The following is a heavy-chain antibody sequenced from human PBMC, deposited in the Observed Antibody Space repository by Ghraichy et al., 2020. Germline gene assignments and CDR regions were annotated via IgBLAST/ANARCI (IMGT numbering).Heavy chain of an antibody. V-gene: IGHV4-59*12. CDR3: ARGHTYSGSKDY. J-gene: IGHJ4*02. CDR1: GGSMNNYY. CDR2: VSYSGST. Sequence: SETLSLTCTVSGGSMNNYYWNWIRQPPGKGLEWIGHVSYSGSTYYNPSLKSRATVSIDTSKSYFSLKLTSVTAADTAVYYCARGHTYSGSKDYRGQGTLVTVSS. D-gene: IGHD5-12*01.